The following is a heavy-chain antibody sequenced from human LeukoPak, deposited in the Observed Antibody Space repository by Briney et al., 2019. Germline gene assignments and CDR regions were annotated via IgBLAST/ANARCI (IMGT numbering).Heavy chain of an antibody. CDR2: ICYIGST. J-gene: IGHJ3*02. CDR3: ARDLVTVTKGFDI. CDR1: DDSFSSHY. D-gene: IGHD4-17*01. V-gene: IGHV4-59*11. Sequence: PSETLSLTCAVSDDSFSSHYWTWIRQPPRKGLEWIGYICYIGSTNYNPSLKSRVTISIDPSKNQFSLKLTSVTDAVTAVYYSARDLVTVTKGFDIWGQGTMVSVSS.